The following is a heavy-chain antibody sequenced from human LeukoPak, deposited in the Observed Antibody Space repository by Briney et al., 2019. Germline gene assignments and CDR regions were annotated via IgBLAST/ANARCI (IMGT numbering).Heavy chain of an antibody. J-gene: IGHJ5*02. V-gene: IGHV4-59*01. D-gene: IGHD3-3*01. CDR3: ARDLREYDFWSGYPYNWFDP. CDR1: GGSISSYY. CDR2: IYYGGST. Sequence: SETLSLTCTVSGGSISSYYWSWIRQPPGKGLEWIGYIYYGGSTNYNPSLKSRVTISVDTSKNQFSLKLSSVTAADTAVYYCARDLREYDFWSGYPYNWFDPWGQGTLVTVSS.